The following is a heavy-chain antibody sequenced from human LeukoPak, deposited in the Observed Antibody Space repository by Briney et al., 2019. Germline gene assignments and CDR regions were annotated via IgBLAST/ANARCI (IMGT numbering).Heavy chain of an antibody. Sequence: PGRSLRLSCAASGFTFSSYGMHWVRQAPGKGLEWVAVISYDGSNKYYADSVKGRFTISRDNSKNTLYLQMNSLRAEDTAVYYCAKDPSIVGAPCGQGTLVTVSS. V-gene: IGHV3-30*18. CDR1: GFTFSSYG. D-gene: IGHD1-26*01. CDR3: AKDPSIVGAP. J-gene: IGHJ5*02. CDR2: ISYDGSNK.